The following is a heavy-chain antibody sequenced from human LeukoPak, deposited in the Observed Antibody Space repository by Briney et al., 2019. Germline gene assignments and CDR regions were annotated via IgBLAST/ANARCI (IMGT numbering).Heavy chain of an antibody. D-gene: IGHD4-17*01. CDR3: VRVNDYGDRNLYYFGY. CDR1: GFTVSSDY. V-gene: IGHV3-66*01. Sequence: GGSLRLSCAASGFTVSSDYMSWVRQAPGKGLEWVSVIYSGSSTYYADSVKGRFTISRDYSKNTLYLQMNSLRADDTAVYYCVRVNDYGDRNLYYFGYWGQGTLVTVSS. J-gene: IGHJ4*02. CDR2: IYSGSST.